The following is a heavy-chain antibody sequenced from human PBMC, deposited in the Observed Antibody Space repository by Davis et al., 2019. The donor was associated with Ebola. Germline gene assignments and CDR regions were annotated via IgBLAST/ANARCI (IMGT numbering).Heavy chain of an antibody. CDR2: IKSKTDGGTT. Sequence: GESLKISCAASGFTFSNAWMSWVRQAPGKGLEWVGRIKSKTDGGTTDYAAPVKGRFTISRDDSKNTLYLQMNSLKTEDTAVYYCTTDPYDFWRDYWGQGTLVTVSS. V-gene: IGHV3-15*01. CDR1: GFTFSNAW. J-gene: IGHJ4*02. CDR3: TTDPYDFWRDY. D-gene: IGHD3-3*01.